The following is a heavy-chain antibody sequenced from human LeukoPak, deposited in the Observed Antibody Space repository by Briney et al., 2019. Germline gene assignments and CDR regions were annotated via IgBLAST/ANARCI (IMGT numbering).Heavy chain of an antibody. J-gene: IGHJ6*03. V-gene: IGHV3-13*01. Sequence: GGSLRLSCAASGFTFSNFDMHWVRQITGKGSEWVSSIGTAGKTNYRGSVKGRFTISRENAKHSLYLQMNSLTTGDTAVYYCARGTPWYYYMDVWGKGTTVTVSS. CDR1: GFTFSNFD. CDR2: IGTAGKT. CDR3: ARGTPWYYYMDV.